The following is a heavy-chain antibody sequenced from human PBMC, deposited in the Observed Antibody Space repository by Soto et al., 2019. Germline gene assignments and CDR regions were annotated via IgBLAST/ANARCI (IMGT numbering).Heavy chain of an antibody. J-gene: IGHJ4*02. CDR1: GFSFGKYA. CDR3: ARDKRDLRFLEWSYYFDY. CDR2: ISYDGSNK. D-gene: IGHD3-3*01. Sequence: PGGSLRLSCVASGFSFGKYAMHWVRQAPGKELEWVALISYDGSNKYYADSAKGRFTISRDNSKNTLYLQMNSLRAEDTAVYYCARDKRDLRFLEWSYYFDYWGQGTLVTVSS. V-gene: IGHV3-30-3*01.